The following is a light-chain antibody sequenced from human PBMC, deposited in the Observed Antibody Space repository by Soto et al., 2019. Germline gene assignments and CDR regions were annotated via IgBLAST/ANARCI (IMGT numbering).Light chain of an antibody. CDR2: SSS. J-gene: IGLJ2*01. CDR1: SSNIGSNA. V-gene: IGLV1-44*01. CDR3: AAWDDSLNGPV. Sequence: QSVLTQPPSASGTPGQRVTISCSGSSSNIGSNAAQWYQQLPGTAPKLLIYSSSQRPSGVPDRFSGSKSGTSASLAISGLQSEDEADYYSAAWDDSLNGPVFGGGTKLTVL.